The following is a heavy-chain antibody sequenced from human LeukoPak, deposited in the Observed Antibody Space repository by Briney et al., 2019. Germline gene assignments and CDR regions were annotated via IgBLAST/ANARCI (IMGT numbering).Heavy chain of an antibody. V-gene: IGHV3-21*01. D-gene: IGHD1-26*01. Sequence: KPGGSLRLSCAASGFTFSSYSMNWVPQAPGKGLEWVSFISSSSTYIHYADSVKGRFTISRDNAKNSLYLQMNSLRAEDTAVYYCARTTSGATFSDYYYYHMDVWGKGTTVTVSS. CDR3: ARTTSGATFSDYYYYHMDV. J-gene: IGHJ6*03. CDR2: ISSSSTYI. CDR1: GFTFSSYS.